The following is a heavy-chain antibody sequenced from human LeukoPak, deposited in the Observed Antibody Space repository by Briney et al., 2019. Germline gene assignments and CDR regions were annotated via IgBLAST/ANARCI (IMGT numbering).Heavy chain of an antibody. CDR1: GLTLSTYS. D-gene: IGHD3-10*01. CDR2: ISSGRSYI. CDR3: ARVRGPQLSYFYY. J-gene: IGHJ4*02. V-gene: IGHV3-21*01. Sequence: PGGPLSLFCAPSGLTLSTYSVNWVRRAPGKGREWVSSISSGRSYIYYADSVKGRFKISRDNAKNSLYLQMNSLRAEDTAVYYCARVRGPQLSYFYYWGQGTLVTISS.